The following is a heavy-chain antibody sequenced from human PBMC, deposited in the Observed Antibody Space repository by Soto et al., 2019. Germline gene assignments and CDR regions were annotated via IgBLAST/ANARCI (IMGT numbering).Heavy chain of an antibody. V-gene: IGHV4-39*01. CDR1: GGSISRSTYY. CDR2: IYYSGST. CDR3: ARHGLGFKTGKLEDGKWFDP. J-gene: IGHJ5*02. D-gene: IGHD1-1*01. Sequence: SETLSLTCSVSGGSISRSTYYWGWIRQPPGKGLEWIGSIYYSGSTYYNPSLKSRVTISVDTSKNQFSLKLSSVTATDTAVYCCARHGLGFKTGKLEDGKWFDPWGQGTLVTVSS.